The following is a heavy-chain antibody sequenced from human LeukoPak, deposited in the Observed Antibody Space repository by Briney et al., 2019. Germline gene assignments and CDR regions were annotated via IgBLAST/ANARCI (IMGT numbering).Heavy chain of an antibody. CDR3: ATLVGATKSIYYYYMDV. J-gene: IGHJ6*03. D-gene: IGHD1-26*01. V-gene: IGHV1-18*01. CDR2: ISAYNGNT. Sequence: GSVKVSCKASGYTFTSYGISWVRQAPGQGLEWMGWISAYNGNTNYAQKLQGRVTMTEDTSTDTAYMELSSLRSEDTAVYYCATLVGATKSIYYYYMDVWGKGTTVTVSS. CDR1: GYTFTSYG.